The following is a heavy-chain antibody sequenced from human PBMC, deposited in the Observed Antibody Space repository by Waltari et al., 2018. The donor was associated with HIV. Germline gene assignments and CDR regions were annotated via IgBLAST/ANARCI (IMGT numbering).Heavy chain of an antibody. Sequence: EVQLVESGGGLVTHGGSLRLSCAASGFTFSNVWMTWVRQAPGKGLEWVGRIKSKSDGGTTDYVAPVKGRFIISRDDSKNTLYLQMNSLKIEDTAVYYCTTEGLRNDWGQGTLVTVSS. CDR3: TTEGLRND. J-gene: IGHJ4*02. V-gene: IGHV3-15*01. CDR1: GFTFSNVW. D-gene: IGHD4-17*01. CDR2: IKSKSDGGTT.